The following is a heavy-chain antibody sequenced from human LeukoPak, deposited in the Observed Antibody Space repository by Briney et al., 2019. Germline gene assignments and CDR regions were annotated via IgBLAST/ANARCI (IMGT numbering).Heavy chain of an antibody. CDR3: ARGHSSGYEGFDY. CDR2: MNPNSGNT. D-gene: IGHD3-22*01. Sequence: GESLKISCKGSGYSFTSYWIGWVRQATGQGLEWMGWMNPNSGNTGYAQKFQGRVTMTRNTSISTAYMELSSLRSEDTAVYYCARGHSSGYEGFDYWGQGTLVTVSS. V-gene: IGHV1-8*02. J-gene: IGHJ4*02. CDR1: GYSFTSYW.